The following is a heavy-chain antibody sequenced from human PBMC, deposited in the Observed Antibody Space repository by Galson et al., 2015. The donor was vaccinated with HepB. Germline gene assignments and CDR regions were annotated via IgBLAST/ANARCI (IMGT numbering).Heavy chain of an antibody. J-gene: IGHJ1*01. CDR3: ARDNLETVTGTGYFQH. D-gene: IGHD6-19*01. Sequence: SLRLSCAASGFTFSSYAMHWVRRAPGKGLEWVAVISYDGRNKHYVDSVKGRFTISRDNSENTLYLQMNSLRLEDTAVYYCARDNLETVTGTGYFQHWGQGTLVTVSS. V-gene: IGHV3-30*04. CDR2: ISYDGRNK. CDR1: GFTFSSYA.